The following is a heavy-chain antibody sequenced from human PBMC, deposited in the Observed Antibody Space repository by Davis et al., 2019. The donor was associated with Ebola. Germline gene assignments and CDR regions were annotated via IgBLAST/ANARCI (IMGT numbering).Heavy chain of an antibody. V-gene: IGHV3-23*01. CDR3: ARAGDWGSYYYYGMDV. CDR2: ISGSGGST. D-gene: IGHD7-27*01. J-gene: IGHJ6*02. Sequence: GGSLRLSCAASGFTFSTYAMSWVRQAPGKGLEWVSAISGSGGSTYYADSVKGRFTISRDNSKNTLYLQMNSLRAEDTAVYYCARAGDWGSYYYYGMDVWGQGTTVTVSS. CDR1: GFTFSTYA.